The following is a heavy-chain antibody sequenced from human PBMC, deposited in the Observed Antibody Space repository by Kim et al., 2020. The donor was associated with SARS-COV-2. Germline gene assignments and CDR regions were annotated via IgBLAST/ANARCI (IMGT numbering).Heavy chain of an antibody. J-gene: IGHJ4*02. CDR2: ISSSSSTI. D-gene: IGHD5-18*01. Sequence: GGSLRLSCAASGFTFSSYSMNWVRQAPGKGLEWVSYISSSSSTIYYADAMKGRFTISRDNAKNSLYLQMNSLRAEDTAVYYCSSDRIRNWGQGTLVTVAS. CDR1: GFTFSSYS. V-gene: IGHV3-48*04. CDR3: SSDRIRN.